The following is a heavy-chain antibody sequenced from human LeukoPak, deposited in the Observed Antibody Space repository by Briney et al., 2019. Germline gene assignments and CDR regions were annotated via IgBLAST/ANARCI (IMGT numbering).Heavy chain of an antibody. J-gene: IGHJ6*03. CDR3: ARVESWLTYYYMDV. V-gene: IGHV3-48*01. CDR2: ISSSSSTI. D-gene: IGHD6-19*01. CDR1: GFTFSSYS. Sequence: GGSLRLSCAASGFTFSSYSMNWVRQAPGKGLERVSYISSSSSTIYYADSVKGRFTISRDNAKNSLYLQMNSLRAEDTAVYYCARVESWLTYYYMDVWGKGTTVTVSS.